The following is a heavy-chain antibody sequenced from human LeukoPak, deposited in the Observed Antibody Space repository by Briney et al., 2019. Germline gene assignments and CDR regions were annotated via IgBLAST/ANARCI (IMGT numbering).Heavy chain of an antibody. V-gene: IGHV4-39*01. CDR3: ARHRANWFDP. J-gene: IGHJ5*02. Sequence: SETLSLTCTVSGGSISSSSYYWGWIRQPPGKGLEWIGSIYYSGSTYYNPSLKSRVTISVDTSKNQFSLKLSSVTAADTAVYYCARHRANWFDPWGQGTLVTVS. CDR1: GGSISSSSYY. CDR2: IYYSGST.